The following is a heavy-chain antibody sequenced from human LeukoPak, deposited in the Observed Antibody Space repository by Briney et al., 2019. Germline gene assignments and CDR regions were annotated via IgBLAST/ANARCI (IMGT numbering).Heavy chain of an antibody. D-gene: IGHD3-22*01. CDR2: ISYDGSNK. CDR3: ASSYYYDSSGHDAFDI. V-gene: IGHV3-30-3*01. J-gene: IGHJ3*02. Sequence: SLLLSCAASGFTFSSYAMHWGRQAPGKGLEGGAVISYDGSNKYYADSVKGRFTISRYNYKNTLYLQMNSLRAEDTAVYYCASSYYYDSSGHDAFDIWGQGTMVTVSS. CDR1: GFTFSSYA.